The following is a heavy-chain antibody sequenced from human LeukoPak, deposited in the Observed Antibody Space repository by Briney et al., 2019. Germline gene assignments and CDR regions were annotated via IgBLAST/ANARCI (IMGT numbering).Heavy chain of an antibody. J-gene: IGHJ4*02. V-gene: IGHV3-48*01. CDR1: GFTFSIYS. D-gene: IGHD2-21*01. Sequence: PGGSLRLSCAASGFTFSIYSMNWVRQAPGKGLEWISYITSNSGTIYYTDSVKGRFTISRDNAKNSLYLRMNSLRAEDTAVYYCARVAPGHDIGRGYFDYWGQGTLVTVSS. CDR3: ARVAPGHDIGRGYFDY. CDR2: ITSNSGTI.